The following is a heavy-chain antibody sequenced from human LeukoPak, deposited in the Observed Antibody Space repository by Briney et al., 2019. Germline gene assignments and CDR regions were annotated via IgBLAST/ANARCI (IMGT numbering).Heavy chain of an antibody. CDR2: ISWDGGST. CDR1: GFTFDDYT. CDR3: AKSSECNYYMDV. J-gene: IGHJ6*03. D-gene: IGHD2-15*01. V-gene: IGHV3-43*01. Sequence: GGSLRLSCAASGFTFDDYTMHWVRQAPGKGLEWVSLISWDGGSTYYADSVKGRFTISRDNSKNSLYLQMNSLRTEDTALYYCAKSSECNYYMDVWGKGTTVTVSS.